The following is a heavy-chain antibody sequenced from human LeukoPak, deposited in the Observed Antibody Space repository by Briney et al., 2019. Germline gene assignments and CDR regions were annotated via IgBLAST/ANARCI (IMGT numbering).Heavy chain of an antibody. Sequence: GGSLRLSCAASGFTFSDYYMSWIRQAPGKGREWVSYISSSGSTIYYADSVKGRFTISRDNAKNSLYLQMNSLRAEDTAVYYCARVFGGSRYYYYYMDVWGKGTTVTVSS. CDR2: ISSSGSTI. D-gene: IGHD3-10*01. CDR1: GFTFSDYY. J-gene: IGHJ6*03. V-gene: IGHV3-11*04. CDR3: ARVFGGSRYYYYYMDV.